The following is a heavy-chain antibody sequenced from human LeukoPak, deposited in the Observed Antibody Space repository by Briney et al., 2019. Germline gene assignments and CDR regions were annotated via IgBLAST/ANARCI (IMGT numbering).Heavy chain of an antibody. CDR1: GYSISSGYY. J-gene: IGHJ4*02. V-gene: IGHV4-38-2*02. Sequence: NPSETLSLTCTVSGYSISSGYYWGWIRQPPGKVLEWIGSIYHSGSTYYNPSLKSRVTISVDTSKNQFSLKLSSVTAADTAVYYCARLIVGATTKIYYFDYWGQGTLVTVSS. CDR3: ARLIVGATTKIYYFDY. CDR2: IYHSGST. D-gene: IGHD1-26*01.